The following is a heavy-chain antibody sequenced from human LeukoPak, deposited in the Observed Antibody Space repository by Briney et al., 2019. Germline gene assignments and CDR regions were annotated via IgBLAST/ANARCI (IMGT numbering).Heavy chain of an antibody. CDR1: GFTFSGYG. D-gene: IGHD3-10*01. Sequence: PGGSLRLSCAASGFTFSGYGMHWVRQAPGKGLEWVAFIRYDGSNKYYADSVKGRFTISRDNSKNTLYLQMNSLRAEDTAVYYCAKDREWFGEFHFDYWGQGTLVTVSS. V-gene: IGHV3-30*02. CDR3: AKDREWFGEFHFDY. J-gene: IGHJ4*02. CDR2: IRYDGSNK.